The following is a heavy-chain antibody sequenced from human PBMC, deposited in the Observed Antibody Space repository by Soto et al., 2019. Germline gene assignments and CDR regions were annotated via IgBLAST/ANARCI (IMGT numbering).Heavy chain of an antibody. V-gene: IGHV3-21*01. J-gene: IGHJ4*02. CDR3: ARVAPYNYDILTGYSRYYFDY. Sequence: GGSLRLSCAASGFTFSSYSMNWVRQAPGKGLEWVSSISSSSSYIYYADSVKGRFTISRDNAKNSLYLQMNSLRAEDTAVYYCARVAPYNYDILTGYSRYYFDYWGQGTLVTVSS. CDR2: ISSSSSYI. CDR1: GFTFSSYS. D-gene: IGHD3-9*01.